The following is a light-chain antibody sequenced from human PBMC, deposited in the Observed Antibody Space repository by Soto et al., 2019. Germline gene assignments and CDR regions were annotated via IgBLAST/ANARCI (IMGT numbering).Light chain of an antibody. CDR1: QSFSNC. V-gene: IGKV1-5*01. J-gene: IGKJ1*01. Sequence: DIQMTQSPATLSASLGERVTISCRASQSFSNCLAWYQQKPGKAPRLLIYDVSSLASGLPTRFSGSASGKEFILTISSLQADYFASYYRQHFDRSSLTFGEGTTVEMK. CDR3: QHFDRSSLT. CDR2: DVS.